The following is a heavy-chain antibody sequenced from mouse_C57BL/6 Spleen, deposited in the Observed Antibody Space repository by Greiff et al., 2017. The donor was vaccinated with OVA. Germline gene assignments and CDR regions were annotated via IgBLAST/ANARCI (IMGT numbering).Heavy chain of an antibody. J-gene: IGHJ4*01. CDR3: AREIYYGNAMDY. Sequence: QVQLQQPGAELVKPGASVKLSCKASGYTFTSYWMQWVKQRPGQGLEWIGEIDPSDSYTNYNQKFKGKATLTVDTSSSTAYMQLSSLTSEDSAVYYCAREIYYGNAMDYWGQGTSVTVSS. D-gene: IGHD2-1*01. V-gene: IGHV1-50*01. CDR2: IDPSDSYT. CDR1: GYTFTSYW.